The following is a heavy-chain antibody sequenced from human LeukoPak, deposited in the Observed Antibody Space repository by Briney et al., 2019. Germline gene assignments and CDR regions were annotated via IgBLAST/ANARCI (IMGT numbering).Heavy chain of an antibody. Sequence: GSLRLSCAASGFAFSSLDMGWVRQAPGKGLEWVSAISGSGGSTYYADSVKGRFTISRDNSKNTLYLQMNSLRAEDTAVYYCAKAVEYYDSSGYRDWGQGTLVTVSS. D-gene: IGHD3-22*01. CDR2: ISGSGGST. J-gene: IGHJ4*02. CDR3: AKAVEYYDSSGYRD. CDR1: GFAFSSLD. V-gene: IGHV3-23*01.